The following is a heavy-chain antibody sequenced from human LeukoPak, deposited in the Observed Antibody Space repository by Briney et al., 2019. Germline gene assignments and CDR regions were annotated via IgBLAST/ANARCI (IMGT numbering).Heavy chain of an antibody. CDR3: AREGIRAIGHYIGTEV. CDR2: INPNSGGT. V-gene: IGHV1-2*02. Sequence: SVKASCKAYGDAFTGYYMHWVRQALEQGLEWMGWINPNSGGTNYAQKFQGRVTMTRDTSISTAYMELSRLRSDDTAVYYCAREGIRAIGHYIGTEVWVEGAMVTFSS. J-gene: IGHJ6*04. D-gene: IGHD4-17*01. CDR1: GDAFTGYY.